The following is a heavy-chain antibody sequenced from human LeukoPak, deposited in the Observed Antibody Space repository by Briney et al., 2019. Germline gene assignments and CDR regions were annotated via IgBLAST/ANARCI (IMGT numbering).Heavy chain of an antibody. J-gene: IGHJ4*02. CDR2: IHPEGNEK. CDR3: ARGDDFSGDH. D-gene: IGHD1-1*01. Sequence: PGGSLRLSCAVSGFTFSNFWMSWVRQAPGRGLEWVAIIHPEGNEKYHVESVKGRFTISRDNTKNLLFLQMNGLRVEDTAVYYCARGDDFSGDHWGQGTLVTVSS. CDR1: GFTFSNFW. V-gene: IGHV3-7*04.